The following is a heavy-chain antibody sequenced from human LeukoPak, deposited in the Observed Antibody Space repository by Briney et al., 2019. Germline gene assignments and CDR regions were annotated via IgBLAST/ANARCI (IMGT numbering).Heavy chain of an antibody. Sequence: PGGSLRLSCVASEFTFSNYWMSWVRQAPGKGLEGVASINQGGTKKNYVDSVKGRFDISRDNTKNLLHLQMSSLRAEDTAVYYCVREWVDWGQGYNWFDRWGQGTLATVSS. CDR2: INQGGTKK. CDR1: EFTFSNYW. J-gene: IGHJ5*02. D-gene: IGHD7-27*01. V-gene: IGHV3-7*01. CDR3: VREWVDWGQGYNWFDR.